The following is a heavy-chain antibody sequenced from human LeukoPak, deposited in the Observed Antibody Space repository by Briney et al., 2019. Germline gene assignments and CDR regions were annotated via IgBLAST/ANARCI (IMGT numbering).Heavy chain of an antibody. D-gene: IGHD3-10*01. CDR2: TYYSGST. V-gene: IGHV4-59*01. J-gene: IGHJ6*03. Sequence: SETLSLTCTVSGGSISSYYWSWIRQPPGKGLEWIGYTYYSGSTNYNRSLKRRVTISVDTSKNQFSLKLSSVTAADTAVYYCARVEEGYGSGRRENYYYYYMDVWGKGTTVTISS. CDR3: ARVEEGYGSGRRENYYYYYMDV. CDR1: GGSISSYY.